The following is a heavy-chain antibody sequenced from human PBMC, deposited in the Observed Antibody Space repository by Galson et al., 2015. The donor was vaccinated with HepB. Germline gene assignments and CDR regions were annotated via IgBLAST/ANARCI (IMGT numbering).Heavy chain of an antibody. Sequence: SLRLSCAASGFSFSSYGMHWVRQAPGKGLEWVALISNDGSYKYYADSVKGRFTISRDNSKNTLYLQMNSLRAEDTAVFYCAKERERYDLWRGMDVWGQGTTVTVSS. CDR3: AKERERYDLWRGMDV. J-gene: IGHJ6*02. CDR1: GFSFSSYG. CDR2: ISNDGSYK. V-gene: IGHV3-30*18. D-gene: IGHD3-3*01.